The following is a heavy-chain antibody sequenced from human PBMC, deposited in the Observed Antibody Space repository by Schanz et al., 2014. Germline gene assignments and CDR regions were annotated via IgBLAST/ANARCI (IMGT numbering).Heavy chain of an antibody. V-gene: IGHV3-9*01. CDR1: GFGFDDYA. D-gene: IGHD6-13*01. Sequence: QLVESGGGVVQPGRSLRLSCAASGFGFDDYAMSWVRQAPGKGLEWVSGMSWNAGSLGYGDSVKGRFTISRDNSKNTVNLQMNSLRAEDTAVYYCAKEKEEVAADGSFFDYWGQGTLVTVSS. CDR2: MSWNAGSL. CDR3: AKEKEEVAADGSFFDY. J-gene: IGHJ4*02.